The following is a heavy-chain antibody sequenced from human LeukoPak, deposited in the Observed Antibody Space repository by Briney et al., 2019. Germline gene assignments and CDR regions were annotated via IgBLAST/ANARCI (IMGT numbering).Heavy chain of an antibody. Sequence: GGSLRLSCAASGFTFSSYSMNWVRQAPGKGLEWVSYISSSSSTIHYADSVKGRFTISRDNAKNSLYLQMNSLRAEDTAVYYCARGGVVEWLAPSDPDAFDIWGQGTMVTVSS. CDR2: ISSSSSTI. CDR1: GFTFSSYS. J-gene: IGHJ3*02. V-gene: IGHV3-48*04. CDR3: ARGGVVEWLAPSDPDAFDI. D-gene: IGHD6-19*01.